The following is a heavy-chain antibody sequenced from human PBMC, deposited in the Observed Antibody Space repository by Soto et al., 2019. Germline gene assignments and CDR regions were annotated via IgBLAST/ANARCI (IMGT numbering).Heavy chain of an antibody. CDR2: ISGSGGST. CDR3: AKEEGWLRSYYYYYGMDV. D-gene: IGHD5-12*01. V-gene: IGHV3-23*01. CDR1: GFTFSSYA. J-gene: IGHJ6*02. Sequence: GGSLRLSCAASGFTFSSYAMSWVRQAPWKGLEWVSAISGSGGSTYYADSVKGRFTISRDNSKNTLYLQMNSLRAEDTAVYYCAKEEGWLRSYYYYYGMDVWGQGTTVTVSS.